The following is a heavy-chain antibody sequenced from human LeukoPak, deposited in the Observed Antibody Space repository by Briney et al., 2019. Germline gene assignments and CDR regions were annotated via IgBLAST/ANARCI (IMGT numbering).Heavy chain of an antibody. D-gene: IGHD5-18*01. J-gene: IGHJ4*02. CDR1: GFTFSSSA. CDR3: ARDVSNSLDY. CDR2: INNVGSHI. V-gene: IGHV3-21*01. Sequence: GGSLRLSCAAPGFTFSSSAMNWVRQAPGKGLEWVSSINNVGSHIYYAGSVRGRFTISRDNAKNSLYLQMSSLRAEDTAVYYCARDVSNSLDYWGQGTLVTVSS.